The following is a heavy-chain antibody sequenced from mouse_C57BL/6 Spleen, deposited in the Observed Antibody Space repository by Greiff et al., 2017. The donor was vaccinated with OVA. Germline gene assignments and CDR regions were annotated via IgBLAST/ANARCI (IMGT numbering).Heavy chain of an antibody. CDR3: ARALYGNQAMDY. CDR1: GYAFSSYW. V-gene: IGHV1-80*01. Sequence: QVQLQQSGAELVKPGASVKISCKASGYAFSSYWMNWVKQRPGKGLEWIGQIYPGDGDTNYNGKFKGKATLTADKSSSTAYMQLSSLTSEDSAVYFCARALYGNQAMDYWGQGTSVTVSS. D-gene: IGHD2-1*01. J-gene: IGHJ4*01. CDR2: IYPGDGDT.